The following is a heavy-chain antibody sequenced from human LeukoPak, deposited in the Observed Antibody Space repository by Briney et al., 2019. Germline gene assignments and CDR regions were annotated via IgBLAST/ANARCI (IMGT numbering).Heavy chain of an antibody. J-gene: IGHJ5*02. CDR2: ISSSGSTK. CDR3: AIEGYCSGGTCYTNWFDT. V-gene: IGHV3-48*02. CDR1: GFTFSSYS. Sequence: QYGESLKISCAASGFTFSSYSMNWVRQAPGKGLEWVSYISSSGSTKYYADSVKGRFSISRDNAQNSLYLQMNSLRDEDTAVYYCAIEGYCSGGTCYTNWFDTWGQGTLVTVSS. D-gene: IGHD2-15*01.